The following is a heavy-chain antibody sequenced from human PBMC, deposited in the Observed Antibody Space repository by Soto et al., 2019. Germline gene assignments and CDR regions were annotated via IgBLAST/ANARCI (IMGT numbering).Heavy chain of an antibody. CDR1: GYTFTSFD. Sequence: GASVKVSCKASGYTFTSFDIHWVRQATGQGLEWMGWMNPNSGTTNYAQKFQDRVTMTRNTSISTAYMEVSSLRSDDTAIYYCARKYYSGWFIFTSWGQGTLVTVSS. V-gene: IGHV1-8*01. CDR3: ARKYYSGWFIFTS. D-gene: IGHD6-19*01. J-gene: IGHJ5*02. CDR2: MNPNSGTT.